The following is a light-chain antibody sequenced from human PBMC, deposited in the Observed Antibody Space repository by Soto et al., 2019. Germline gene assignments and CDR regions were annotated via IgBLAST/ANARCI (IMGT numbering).Light chain of an antibody. Sequence: DIQMTQSPSTLSASVGDRVTITCRASQSISNWLAWYQQRPGKAPKLLIYDASTLESWVPSRFSGSGSGTEFPLTISGLRPDDFATYCCQQYNTYSYTFSQGTKLEIK. CDR2: DAS. CDR3: QQYNTYSYT. J-gene: IGKJ2*01. V-gene: IGKV1-5*01. CDR1: QSISNW.